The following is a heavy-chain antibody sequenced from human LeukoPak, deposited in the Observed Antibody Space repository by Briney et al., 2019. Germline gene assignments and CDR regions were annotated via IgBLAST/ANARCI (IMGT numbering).Heavy chain of an antibody. V-gene: IGHV3-23*01. CDR2: ISNSGGST. J-gene: IGHJ4*02. D-gene: IGHD3-16*02. CDR3: ARDQDDYVWGIYRYGDY. Sequence: PGGSLRLSCAASGFTFNNYAMSWVRQAPGKGLEWVSAISNSGGSTYYADSVKGRFTISRDNSKNTLYLQMNSLRAEDTAVYYCARDQDDYVWGIYRYGDYWGQGTLVTVSS. CDR1: GFTFNNYA.